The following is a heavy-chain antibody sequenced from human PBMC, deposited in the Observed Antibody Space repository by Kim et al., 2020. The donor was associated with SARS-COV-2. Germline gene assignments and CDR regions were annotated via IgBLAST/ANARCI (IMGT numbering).Heavy chain of an antibody. CDR3: ARGESGYDWNDAFDI. V-gene: IGHV1-69*04. Sequence: SVKVSCKASGDTFSNYATSWVRQAPGQGLEWMGRIIPLLGMTNYGQRFQGRVTITADKSTNTAYMELSSLTSDDTAVYYCARGESGYDWNDAFDIWSQGTMVSVSS. D-gene: IGHD5-12*01. CDR1: GDTFSNYA. J-gene: IGHJ3*02. CDR2: IIPLLGMT.